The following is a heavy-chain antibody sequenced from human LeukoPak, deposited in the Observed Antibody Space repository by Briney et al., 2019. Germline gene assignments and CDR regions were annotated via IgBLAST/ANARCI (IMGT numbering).Heavy chain of an antibody. CDR1: GYRFTSYW. J-gene: IGHJ5*02. V-gene: IGHV5-51*01. CDR3: ARSAGWFDP. Sequence: GESLKISFKGSGYRFTSYWIGWVRPRPGKGLEWMGIIYSGDSDTRYSPSFQGQVTISADKSISTAYLQWSSLKASDTAMYYCARSAGWFDPWGQGTLVTVSS. CDR2: IYSGDSDT.